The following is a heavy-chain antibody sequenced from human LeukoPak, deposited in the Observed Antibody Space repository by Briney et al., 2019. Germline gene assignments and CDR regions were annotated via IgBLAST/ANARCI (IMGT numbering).Heavy chain of an antibody. CDR2: ISGSGGST. Sequence: GGSLRLSSAASGFTFSIYGMSWVRQAPGEGLGWVSAISGSGGSTYYADSVKGRFTISRDNSKNTLYLQMNSLRAEDTAVYYCAKGGSGRWLQFDYWGQGTLVTVSS. CDR1: GFTFSIYG. V-gene: IGHV3-23*01. CDR3: AKGGSGRWLQFDY. D-gene: IGHD5-24*01. J-gene: IGHJ4*02.